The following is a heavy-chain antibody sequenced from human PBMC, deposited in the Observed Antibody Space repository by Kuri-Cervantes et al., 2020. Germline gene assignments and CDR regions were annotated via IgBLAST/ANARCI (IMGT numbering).Heavy chain of an antibody. CDR1: GFTFSSYA. Sequence: SLKISCAASGFTFSSYAMHWVRQAPGKGLEWVSGISWNSGSVGYADSVKGRFTISRDNAKNSLYLQMNSLRAEDTALYYCAKARITMVQGVMVDAFDIWGQGTMVTVSS. V-gene: IGHV3-9*01. D-gene: IGHD3-10*01. CDR3: AKARITMVQGVMVDAFDI. CDR2: ISWNSGSV. J-gene: IGHJ3*02.